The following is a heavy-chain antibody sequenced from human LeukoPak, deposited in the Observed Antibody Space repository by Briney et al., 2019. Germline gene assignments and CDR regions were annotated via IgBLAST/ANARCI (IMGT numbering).Heavy chain of an antibody. D-gene: IGHD2-2*01. J-gene: IGHJ6*02. CDR2: INHSGST. V-gene: IGHV4-34*01. CDR1: GGSFSGYY. Sequence: PSETLSLTCAVYGGSFSGYYWSWIRQPPGKGLEWIGEINHSGSTNYNPSLKSRVTISVDTSKNLFSLKLSSVTAADTAVYYCARGSYCSSTSCYSGYYYYGMDVWGQGTTVTVSS. CDR3: ARGSYCSSTSCYSGYYYYGMDV.